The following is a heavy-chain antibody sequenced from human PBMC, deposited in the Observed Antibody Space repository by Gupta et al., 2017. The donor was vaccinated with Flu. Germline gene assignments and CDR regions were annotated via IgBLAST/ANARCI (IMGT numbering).Heavy chain of an antibody. CDR1: YY. Sequence: YYWSWIRQPPGKGLEWIGEINHSGSTNYNPSLKRRVTISVDTSKNQFSLKLSSVTAAETAVYYCARQYYDVWSGYYPYFDYWGQGTLVTVSS. J-gene: IGHJ4*02. V-gene: IGHV4-34*01. CDR3: ARQYYDVWSGYYPYFDY. D-gene: IGHD3-3*01. CDR2: INHSGST.